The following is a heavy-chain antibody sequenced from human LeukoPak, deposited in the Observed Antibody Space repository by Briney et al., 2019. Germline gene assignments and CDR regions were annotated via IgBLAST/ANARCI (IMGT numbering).Heavy chain of an antibody. V-gene: IGHV4-39*01. Sequence: SETLSLTCTVSGGSISSSNYYWGWLRQPPGQGLEWIGSIFYSGGTYYTPSLKSRVTISVDTSKNQFSPKLRSVTAVDTAVYYCARRRGDRGYDWGQGTQVIVSS. D-gene: IGHD1-1*01. CDR1: GGSISSSNYY. CDR3: ARRRGDRGYD. CDR2: IFYSGGT. J-gene: IGHJ4*02.